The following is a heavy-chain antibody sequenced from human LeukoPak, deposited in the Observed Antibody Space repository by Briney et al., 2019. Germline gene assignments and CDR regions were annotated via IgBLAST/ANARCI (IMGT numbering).Heavy chain of an antibody. D-gene: IGHD6-13*01. CDR1: GGSISSGDYY. Sequence: SETLSLTCTVSGGSISSGDYYWSWIRQPPGKGLEWIGYIYYSGSTYYNPSLKSRVTISVDTSKNQFSLKLSSVTAADTAVYYCARHSAHSSTNDAFDMWGQGTLVIVSS. CDR2: IYYSGST. CDR3: ARHSAHSSTNDAFDM. V-gene: IGHV4-30-4*02. J-gene: IGHJ3*02.